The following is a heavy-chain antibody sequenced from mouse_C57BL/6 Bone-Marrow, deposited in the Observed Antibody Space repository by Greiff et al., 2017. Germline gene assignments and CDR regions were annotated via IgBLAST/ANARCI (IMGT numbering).Heavy chain of an antibody. CDR3: TTMSTTRYFDY. J-gene: IGHJ2*01. D-gene: IGHD2-4*01. Sequence: EVQLQQSGAELVRPGASVKLSCTASGFNFKDDYMHWVKQRPEQGLEWIGWIDPENGDTEYASKFQGKATITADTSSNTAYLQLSSLTSEDTAVYYCTTMSTTRYFDYWGQGTTLTVSA. CDR1: GFNFKDDY. CDR2: IDPENGDT. V-gene: IGHV14-4*01.